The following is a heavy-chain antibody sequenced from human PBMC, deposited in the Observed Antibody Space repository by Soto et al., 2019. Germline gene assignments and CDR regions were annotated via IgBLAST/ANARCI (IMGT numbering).Heavy chain of an antibody. V-gene: IGHV2-5*01. CDR1: GFSLTTGGVG. CDR3: AHSGDGAYYYYAMDV. CDR2: IYWNDDK. J-gene: IGHJ6*02. D-gene: IGHD3-16*01. Sequence: QITLEESGPTLVKPTQTLTLTCTFSGFSLTTGGVGVGWIRQPPGKALEWLALIYWNDDKRYTPSLKSRLTITKDTSKNQVVITMTNMDPVETATYYCAHSGDGAYYYYAMDVWGQGTTVTVSS.